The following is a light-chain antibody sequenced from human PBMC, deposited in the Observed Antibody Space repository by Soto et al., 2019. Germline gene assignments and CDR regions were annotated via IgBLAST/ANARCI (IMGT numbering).Light chain of an antibody. CDR1: QTVRNNN. J-gene: IGKJ4*01. CDR2: GAS. Sequence: EIVLTQSPATLSLSPGERATLSCRANQTVRNNNLAWYQQKPGQAPRVLIYGASTWATGIPTRFSGSGSGTEFTLTISSLQSEDFAVYYCQQYSDWPLTFGGGTKVEI. V-gene: IGKV3-15*01. CDR3: QQYSDWPLT.